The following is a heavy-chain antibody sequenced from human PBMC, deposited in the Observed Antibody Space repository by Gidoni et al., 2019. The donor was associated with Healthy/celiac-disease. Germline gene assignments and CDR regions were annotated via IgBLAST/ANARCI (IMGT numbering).Heavy chain of an antibody. CDR1: GFTFSSYG. V-gene: IGHV3-30*18. CDR3: AKEGNNYFDY. J-gene: IGHJ4*02. Sequence: QVQLVESGGGVVKPGRSLRLSCAASGFTFSSYGTHWVRQAPGKGLGWVAVISYDGSNKYYADSVKGRFTISRDNSKNTLYLQMNSLRAEDTAVYYCAKEGNNYFDYWGQGTLVTVSS. CDR2: ISYDGSNK.